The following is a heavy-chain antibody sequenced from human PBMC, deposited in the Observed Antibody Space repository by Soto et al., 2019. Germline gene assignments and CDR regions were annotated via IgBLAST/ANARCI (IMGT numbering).Heavy chain of an antibody. V-gene: IGHV4-59*01. Sequence: KTSETLSLTCTVSGSSISPFYWSWIRQPPGKGLEWIGCIYYTGSTKYNPSLKSRVTLSLGTSRNQLSLKLSSVTAADTAVYYCTRVGGYYGDYPNFDYWGPGTLVTVSS. CDR3: TRVGGYYGDYPNFDY. D-gene: IGHD4-17*01. CDR2: IYYTGST. J-gene: IGHJ4*02. CDR1: GSSISPFY.